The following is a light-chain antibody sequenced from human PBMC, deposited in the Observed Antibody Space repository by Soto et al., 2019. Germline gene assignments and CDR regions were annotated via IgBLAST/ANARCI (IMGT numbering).Light chain of an antibody. V-gene: IGKV3-15*01. CDR2: GAS. Sequence: DIVLTQSPGTLSLSPGERAALSCGAIQSLSNNFLAWYQQKPGQAPRLLIYGASTRATNIPARFSGSGSGTEFTLTISSLQSEDFAVYYCQQYNNWPPITFGQGTRLEIK. CDR3: QQYNNWPPIT. CDR1: QSLSNN. J-gene: IGKJ5*01.